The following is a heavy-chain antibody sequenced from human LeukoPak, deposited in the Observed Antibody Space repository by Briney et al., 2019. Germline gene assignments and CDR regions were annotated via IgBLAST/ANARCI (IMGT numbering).Heavy chain of an antibody. D-gene: IGHD4-17*01. J-gene: IGHJ6*02. CDR1: GYTFTSYG. V-gene: IGHV1-69*04. CDR3: ARDLYTVTTAGSLYGMDV. Sequence: ASVKVSCKASGYTFTSYGISWVRQAPGQGLEWMGRIIPILGIANYAQKFQGRVTITADKSTSTAYMELSSLRSEDTAVYYCARDLYTVTTAGSLYGMDVWGQGTTVTVSS. CDR2: IIPILGIA.